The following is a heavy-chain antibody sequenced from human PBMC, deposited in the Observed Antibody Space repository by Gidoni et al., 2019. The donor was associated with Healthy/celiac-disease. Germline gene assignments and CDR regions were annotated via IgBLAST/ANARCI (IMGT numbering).Heavy chain of an antibody. CDR2: IVVGSGNT. D-gene: IGHD3-3*01. J-gene: IGHJ4*02. V-gene: IGHV1-58*01. Sequence: QMQLVQSGPEVKKPGTSVKVSCKASGFTFTSSAVQWVRQARGQRLEWIGWIVVGSGNTNYAQKFQERVTITRDMSTSTAYMELSSLRSEDTAVYYCAADLDPTLGFYFDYWGQGTLVTVSS. CDR1: GFTFTSSA. CDR3: AADLDPTLGFYFDY.